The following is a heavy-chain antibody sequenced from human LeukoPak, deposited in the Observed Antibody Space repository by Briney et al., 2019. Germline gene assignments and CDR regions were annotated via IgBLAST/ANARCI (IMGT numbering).Heavy chain of an antibody. J-gene: IGHJ3*02. CDR1: GFTFTTSA. Sequence: ASVKVSCKASGFTFTTSAVQWVRQARGQRLEWIGRIVVGSGNTDHAQKFQGRLTITRDISTSTAYMELSSLTSDDTAVYYCAAVPNANAWYCDDAFDIWGQGTMVTVSS. CDR3: AAVPNANAWYCDDAFDI. D-gene: IGHD4-17*01. CDR2: IVVGSGNT. V-gene: IGHV1-58*01.